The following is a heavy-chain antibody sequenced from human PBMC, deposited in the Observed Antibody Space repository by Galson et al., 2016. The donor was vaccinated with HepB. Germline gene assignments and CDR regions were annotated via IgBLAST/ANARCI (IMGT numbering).Heavy chain of an antibody. V-gene: IGHV3-15*01. Sequence: SLRLSCAASGFTFNNAWLSWVRQAPGRGLEWLGLIKDGGETTDYAPPVKGRFPISRDDSINTVFLQMNSLKTEDTAIYYCSTTGYVGSRWWYHGMDVWGQGTTVTVAS. J-gene: IGHJ6*02. D-gene: IGHD2-15*01. CDR3: STTGYVGSRWWYHGMDV. CDR2: IKDGGETT. CDR1: GFTFNNAW.